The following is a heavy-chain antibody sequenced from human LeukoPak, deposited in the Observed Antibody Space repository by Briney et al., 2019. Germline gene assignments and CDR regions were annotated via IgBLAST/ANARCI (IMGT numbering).Heavy chain of an antibody. CDR1: GFTFSSYS. CDR3: ARAEPGYSYGYYFDY. V-gene: IGHV3-21*01. CDR2: ISSSSSYI. J-gene: IGHJ4*02. D-gene: IGHD5-18*01. Sequence: GGSLRLSCAASGFTFSSYSMNWVRQAPGKGLEWVSTISSSSSYIYYADSVKGRFTISRDNAKNSLYLQMNSLRAEDTAVYYCARAEPGYSYGYYFDYWGQGTLVTVSS.